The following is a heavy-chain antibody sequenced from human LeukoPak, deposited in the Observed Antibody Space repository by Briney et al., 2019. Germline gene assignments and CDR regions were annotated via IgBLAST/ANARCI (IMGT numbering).Heavy chain of an antibody. CDR1: GYTFTGYY. CDR2: INPNSGGT. D-gene: IGHD3-16*01. CDR3: GKRWGGGMDV. J-gene: IGHJ6*02. Sequence: ASVEVSCKASGYTFTGYYIYWVRQALGQGLEWMGWINPNSGGTNYAQKFQGRVTMTRDTSISTAYMELSRLRSDDTAVYYCGKRWGGGMDVWGQGTTVTVSS. V-gene: IGHV1-2*02.